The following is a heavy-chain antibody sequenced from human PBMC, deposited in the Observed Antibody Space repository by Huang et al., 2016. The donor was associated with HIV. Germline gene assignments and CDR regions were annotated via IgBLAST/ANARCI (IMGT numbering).Heavy chain of an antibody. J-gene: IGHJ4*02. CDR1: GYRFTSYW. CDR3: TSSVTTLGLDY. D-gene: IGHD4-17*01. CDR2: ILPGDSDV. Sequence: EVQLVQSGAEVKQPGESLQISCKASGYRFTSYWIGWVRQTPGKGLEPGGIILPGDSDVRYSPSFHGHITISADESLTTTYLQWNSLKTSDTAMYLCTSSVTTLGLDYWGQGTLVAVSS. V-gene: IGHV5-51*01.